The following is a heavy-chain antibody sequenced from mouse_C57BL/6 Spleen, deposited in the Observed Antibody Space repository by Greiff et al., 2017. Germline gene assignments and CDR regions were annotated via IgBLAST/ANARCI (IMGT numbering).Heavy chain of an antibody. CDR3: AREAQAPFAY. D-gene: IGHD3-2*02. J-gene: IGHJ3*01. V-gene: IGHV1-52*01. CDR1: GYTFTSYW. Sequence: QVQLQQPGAELVRPGSSVKLSCKASGYTFTSYWMHWVKQRPIQGLEWIGNIDPSDSETNYNQKFKDKATLTVDKSSSTAYMQLSSLTSEDSAVXCCAREAQAPFAYWGKGTLVTVSA. CDR2: IDPSDSET.